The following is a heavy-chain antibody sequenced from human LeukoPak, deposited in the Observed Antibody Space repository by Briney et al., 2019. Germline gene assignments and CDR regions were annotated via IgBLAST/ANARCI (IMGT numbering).Heavy chain of an antibody. J-gene: IGHJ4*02. CDR2: ISSSSSYI. Sequence: PGGSLRLSCAASGFIFSSYSMNWVRQAPGKGLEWVSSISSSSSYIYYADSVKGRFTISRDNAKNSLYLQMNSLRAEDTAVYYCAREMGIAVAGIGVDYWGQGTLVTVSS. V-gene: IGHV3-21*01. CDR1: GFIFSSYS. D-gene: IGHD6-19*01. CDR3: AREMGIAVAGIGVDY.